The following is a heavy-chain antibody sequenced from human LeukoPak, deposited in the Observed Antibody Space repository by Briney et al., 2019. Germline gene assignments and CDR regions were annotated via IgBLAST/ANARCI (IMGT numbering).Heavy chain of an antibody. J-gene: IGHJ4*02. D-gene: IGHD2-15*01. CDR3: AREDCSGGSCYLGY. CDR2: IYYSGST. CDR1: GGSISSYY. V-gene: IGHV4-59*01. Sequence: SETLSLTCTVSGGSISSYYWSWIRQPPGKGLEWIGYIYYSGSTNYNPSLKGRVTISVDTSKNQFSLKLSSVNAADTAVYYCAREDCSGGSCYLGYWGQGTLVTVSS.